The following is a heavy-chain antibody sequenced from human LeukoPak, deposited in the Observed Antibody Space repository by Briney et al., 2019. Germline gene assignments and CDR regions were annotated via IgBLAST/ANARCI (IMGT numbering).Heavy chain of an antibody. CDR3: ARTPPGGFGIAVAGNEYYFDY. CDR1: GYSISRSNC. Sequence: SETLSLTCAVSGYSISRSNCWGWIRQPPGKGLEWIGYIYYSGSTYYNPSLKSRVTMSVDTSKNQFSLKLSSVTAVDTAVYYCARTPPGGFGIAVAGNEYYFDYWGQGTLVTVSS. CDR2: IYYSGST. V-gene: IGHV4-28*01. D-gene: IGHD6-19*01. J-gene: IGHJ4*02.